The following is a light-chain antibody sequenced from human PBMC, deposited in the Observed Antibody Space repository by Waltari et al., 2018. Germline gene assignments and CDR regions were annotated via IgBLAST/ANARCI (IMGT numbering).Light chain of an antibody. CDR2: AAS. CDR3: QQYHDYPWT. Sequence: AIRMTQSPSSLSASIGDRVTISCRASQGVSTYLAWYQQKPGKAPSLLIHAASTLQSGVPSRFSGIGTGTDFTLTITCLQSEDFATYYCQQYHDYPWTFGQGTKVDI. CDR1: QGVSTY. J-gene: IGKJ1*01. V-gene: IGKV1-8*01.